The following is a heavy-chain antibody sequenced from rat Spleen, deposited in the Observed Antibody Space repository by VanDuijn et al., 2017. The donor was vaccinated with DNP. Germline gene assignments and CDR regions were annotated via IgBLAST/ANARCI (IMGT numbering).Heavy chain of an antibody. CDR1: RFTFSNYW. D-gene: IGHD1-10*01. J-gene: IGHJ4*01. CDR2: IASSGGST. CDR3: ARVNNYDYYGLDV. V-gene: IGHV5-31*01. Sequence: EVQLVESGGDLVQPGRSLKLSCVASRFTFSNYWMTWIRQVPGKGLEWVASIASSGGSTYYPDSVKGRFTISRDNAKNTLYLQMNSLRSEDTATYYCARVNNYDYYGLDVWGQGTSVTVSS.